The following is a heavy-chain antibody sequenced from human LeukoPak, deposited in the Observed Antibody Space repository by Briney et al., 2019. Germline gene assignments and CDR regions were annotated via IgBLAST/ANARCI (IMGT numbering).Heavy chain of an antibody. CDR1: GFTVSTHY. Sequence: GGSLRLSCAASGFTVSTHYMTWVRQAPGKGLECVSVIYSGGSTYYADSVKGRFTVSRDNSKNTLYLQMNSLRAEDTAMYYCARGLGYCTSTTCLLPFDYWGQGTLVTVSS. CDR2: IYSGGST. D-gene: IGHD2-2*01. J-gene: IGHJ4*02. CDR3: ARGLGYCTSTTCLLPFDY. V-gene: IGHV3-53*01.